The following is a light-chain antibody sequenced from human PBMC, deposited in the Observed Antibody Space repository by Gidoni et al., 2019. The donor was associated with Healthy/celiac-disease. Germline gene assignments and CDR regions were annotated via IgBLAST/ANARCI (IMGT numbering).Light chain of an antibody. J-gene: IGKJ1*01. CDR2: DAS. CDR3: QQYNNWPPWT. V-gene: IGKV3-15*01. Sequence: EIVMTKSPATLSVSQGERATLSCRASQSVSSNLAWYQQKPGQAPRLLIYDASTRATGIPARFSGSGSGTEFTLTISSLQSEDFAVYYCQQYNNWPPWTFGQGTKVEFK. CDR1: QSVSSN.